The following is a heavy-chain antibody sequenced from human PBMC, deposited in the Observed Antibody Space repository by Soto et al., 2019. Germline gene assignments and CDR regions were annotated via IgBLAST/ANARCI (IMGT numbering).Heavy chain of an antibody. J-gene: IGHJ4*02. Sequence: SVKVACKASGFTFTSSAVQWVRQARGQRLEWIGWIVVGSGNTNYAQKFQERVTITRDMSTSTAYMELSSLRSEDTAVYYCAADAGYSDFDYWGQGTLVTVSS. D-gene: IGHD1-1*01. CDR2: IVVGSGNT. CDR3: AADAGYSDFDY. CDR1: GFTFTSSA. V-gene: IGHV1-58*01.